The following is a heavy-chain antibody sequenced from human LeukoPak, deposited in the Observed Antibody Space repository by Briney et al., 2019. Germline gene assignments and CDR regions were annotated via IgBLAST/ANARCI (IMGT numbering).Heavy chain of an antibody. Sequence: SETLSLTCTVSGVSISTYSWSWIRQPPGKGLEWIGYISYSGSTSYNPSLRSRVTISVDTSKNQFSLELSSVTAADTAVYYCARHPPRGNTGLAFDFWGRGTLVTVSS. CDR1: GVSISTYS. D-gene: IGHD1-14*01. V-gene: IGHV4-59*08. CDR2: ISYSGST. CDR3: ARHPPRGNTGLAFDF. J-gene: IGHJ4*02.